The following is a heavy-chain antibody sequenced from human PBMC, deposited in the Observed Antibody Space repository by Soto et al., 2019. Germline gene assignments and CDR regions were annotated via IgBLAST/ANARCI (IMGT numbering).Heavy chain of an antibody. V-gene: IGHV1-69*13. D-gene: IGHD2-15*01. CDR2: IIPIFGTA. J-gene: IGHJ4*02. CDR1: GGTFSSYA. Sequence: GASVKVSCKAPGGTFSSYAIRWVRQAPGHELAWMGGIIPIFGTANYAQKFQGRVTITADESTSTAYMELSSLRSEDTAVYYCARSRCSGGSCYAKTLYYFDYWGQGTLVTVSS. CDR3: ARSRCSGGSCYAKTLYYFDY.